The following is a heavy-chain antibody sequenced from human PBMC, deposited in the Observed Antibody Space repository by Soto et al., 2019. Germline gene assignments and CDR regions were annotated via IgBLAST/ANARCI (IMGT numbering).Heavy chain of an antibody. Sequence: HXESLSLSCAASRFTFRDACMSWVLQAQGKGLDWVGRIKSKSDGGTTEYAAPVRGRFTISRDDSKNTLYLQMNSLKTEDTAVYYCTTDLWRIAVVVGSTGYFNTWGQGTPVTVYS. CDR2: IKSKSDGGTT. CDR1: RFTFRDAC. CDR3: TTDLWRIAVVVGSTGYFNT. J-gene: IGHJ5*02. D-gene: IGHD2-15*01. V-gene: IGHV3-15*01.